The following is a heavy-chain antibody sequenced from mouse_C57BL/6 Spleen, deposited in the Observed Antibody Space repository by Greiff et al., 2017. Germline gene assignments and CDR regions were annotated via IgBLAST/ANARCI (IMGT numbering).Heavy chain of an antibody. D-gene: IGHD3-1*01. J-gene: IGHJ4*01. CDR3: ARRARGGYYAMDY. Sequence: QVTLKVCGPGILQSSQTLSLTCSFSGFSLSTSGMGVSWIRQPSGKGLEWLAHIYWDDDKRYNPYLKSRLTISKDTSRNQVFLKITSVDTADTATYYCARRARGGYYAMDYWGQGTSVTVSS. V-gene: IGHV8-12*01. CDR2: IYWDDDK. CDR1: GFSLSTSGMG.